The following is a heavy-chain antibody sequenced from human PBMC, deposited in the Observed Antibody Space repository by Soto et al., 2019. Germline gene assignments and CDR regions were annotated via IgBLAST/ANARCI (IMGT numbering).Heavy chain of an antibody. J-gene: IGHJ5*02. V-gene: IGHV3-33*01. CDR2: IGYDGSNK. Sequence: QVQLVESGGGVVQPGRSLRLSCAASGFTFSCYGMHWVRQAPGKGLEWVAVIGYDGSNKYFADSVTGRFTISRDNSKNTLYLQVTSLRAEDTAVHYCARDYDGDYVGWFDPLGEGTLVTVSS. D-gene: IGHD4-17*01. CDR1: GFTFSCYG. CDR3: ARDYDGDYVGWFDP.